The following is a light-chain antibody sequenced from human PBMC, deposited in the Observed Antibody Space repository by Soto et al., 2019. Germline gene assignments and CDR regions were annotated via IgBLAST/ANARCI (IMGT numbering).Light chain of an antibody. V-gene: IGLV2-14*01. CDR2: DVS. CDR1: SSDIGRYNY. CDR3: SSYISSSTYV. Sequence: QSALTQPASVSGSPGQSITISCIGTSSDIGRYNYVSWYQQYPGKAPKFMIYDVSNRPSGVSNRFSGSKSGNTASLTISGLQAEDEADYYCSSYISSSTYVFGTGTKV. J-gene: IGLJ1*01.